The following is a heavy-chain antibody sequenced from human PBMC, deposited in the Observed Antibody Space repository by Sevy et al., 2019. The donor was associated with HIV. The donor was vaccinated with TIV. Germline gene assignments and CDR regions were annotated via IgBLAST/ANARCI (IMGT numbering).Heavy chain of an antibody. J-gene: IGHJ4*02. D-gene: IGHD5-18*01. CDR3: AKDQGGYNYAPGY. CDR2: IPYDGNIQ. Sequence: GGSLRLSCAASGLTFSTYGMHWVRQAPGKGLEWVAVIPYDGNIQYYADSVKGRFTVSRDNSKNTLYLQMNSLRAEDSAVYYCAKDQGGYNYAPGYWGQGTLVTVSS. CDR1: GLTFSTYG. V-gene: IGHV3-30*18.